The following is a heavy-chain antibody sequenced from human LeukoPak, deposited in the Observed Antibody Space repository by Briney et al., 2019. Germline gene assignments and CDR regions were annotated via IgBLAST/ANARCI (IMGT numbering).Heavy chain of an antibody. J-gene: IGHJ4*02. CDR3: ARPYCGGDCYSGPVDY. D-gene: IGHD2-21*02. CDR2: ICPGDSDT. Sequence: GESLKISCKGSGYSFTSYWIGWVRQMPGKGLEWMGIICPGDSDTRYSPSFQGQVTISADKSISTAYLQWSSLKASDTAMYYCARPYCGGDCYSGPVDYWGQGTLVTVSS. V-gene: IGHV5-51*01. CDR1: GYSFTSYW.